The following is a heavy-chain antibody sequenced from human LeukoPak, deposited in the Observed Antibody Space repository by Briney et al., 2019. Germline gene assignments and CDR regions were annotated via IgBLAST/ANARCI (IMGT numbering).Heavy chain of an antibody. Sequence: KPSETLSLTCAVYGGSFSGYYWSWIRQPPGKGLEWIGEINHSGSINYNPSLKSRVTISVDTSQTQFSLKQSAVTAEDTAVYYCARAGYSSGWGSTYYFDYWGQGTVVRVSS. CDR1: GGSFSGYY. V-gene: IGHV4-34*01. CDR3: ARAGYSSGWGSTYYFDY. CDR2: INHSGSI. J-gene: IGHJ4*02. D-gene: IGHD6-19*01.